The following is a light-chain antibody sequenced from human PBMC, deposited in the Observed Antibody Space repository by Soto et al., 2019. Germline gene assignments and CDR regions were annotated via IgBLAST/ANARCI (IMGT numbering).Light chain of an antibody. J-gene: IGLJ2*01. CDR2: DVS. CDR1: SSDVGGYKY. Sequence: QSALTQPASVSGSPGQSITISCTGTSSDVGGYKYVSWYQQHPGKAPKLLIYDVSNRPSGVSDRFSGSKSGNTASLTISGXXXXXXADYYCSSYTSSSTLGVFGGGTKLTVL. V-gene: IGLV2-14*01. CDR3: SSYTSSSTLGV.